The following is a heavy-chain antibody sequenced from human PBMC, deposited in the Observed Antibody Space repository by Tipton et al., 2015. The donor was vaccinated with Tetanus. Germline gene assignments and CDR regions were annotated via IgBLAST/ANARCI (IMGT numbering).Heavy chain of an antibody. D-gene: IGHD5-12*01. CDR3: VRGRGLGAYSFGFEH. V-gene: IGHV4-30-2*01. J-gene: IGHJ4*02. Sequence: TLSLTCAVSGGSISSGGYSWTWIRQPPGKGLQWIGYMYYSGTTHYNPSLKSRLTLSLQRSKNQVSLKLISVTAADTAVYFCVRGRGLGAYSFGFEHWGQGVLVTVSS. CDR2: MYYSGTT. CDR1: GGSISSGGYS.